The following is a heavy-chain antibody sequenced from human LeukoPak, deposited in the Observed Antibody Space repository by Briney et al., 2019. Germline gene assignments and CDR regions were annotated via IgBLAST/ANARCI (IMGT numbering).Heavy chain of an antibody. V-gene: IGHV3-30*18. CDR1: GFTFSSYG. J-gene: IGHJ4*02. Sequence: GGSLRLSCAASGFTFSSYGMHWVRQAPGKGLEWVAVMSSDGSNKYYVESVKGRFTISRDNPKNTLYLQMNSLRADDTAVYYCAKMGGRYYDSSGYYFDYWGQGTLVTVSS. CDR2: MSSDGSNK. D-gene: IGHD3-22*01. CDR3: AKMGGRYYDSSGYYFDY.